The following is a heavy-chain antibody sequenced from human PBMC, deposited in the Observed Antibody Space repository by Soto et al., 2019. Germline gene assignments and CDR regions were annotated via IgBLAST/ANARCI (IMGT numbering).Heavy chain of an antibody. Sequence: EVQLVESGGGLVKPGGSLRLSCAASGFTFSSYSMNWVRQAPGKGLEWVSSISSSSSYIYYADSVKGRFTISRDNAKNSLYLQMNGLRAEDTAVYYCARDRQYQLLYRVYYYYGMDVWGQGTTVTVSS. J-gene: IGHJ6*02. CDR2: ISSSSSYI. D-gene: IGHD2-2*02. V-gene: IGHV3-21*01. CDR3: ARDRQYQLLYRVYYYYGMDV. CDR1: GFTFSSYS.